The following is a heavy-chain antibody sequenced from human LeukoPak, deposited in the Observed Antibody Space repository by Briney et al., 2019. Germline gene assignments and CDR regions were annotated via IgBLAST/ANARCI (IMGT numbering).Heavy chain of an antibody. V-gene: IGHV3-48*03. CDR2: ISGGGSMA. CDR1: GFTFSSYD. J-gene: IGHJ5*02. Sequence: GGSLRLSCAASGFTFSSYDMSWVRQAPGKGLEWVSYISGGGSMAYYADSVKGRFTISRDNAKNSLYLQMNSLTAEDAAVYYCARDRATGYIIKYWFDTWGQGTLVTVSS. D-gene: IGHD3-10*01. CDR3: ARDRATGYIIKYWFDT.